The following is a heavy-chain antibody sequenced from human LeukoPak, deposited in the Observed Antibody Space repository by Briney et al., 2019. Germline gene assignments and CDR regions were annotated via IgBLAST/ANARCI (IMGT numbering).Heavy chain of an antibody. CDR1: GYTFTGYY. J-gene: IGHJ4*02. D-gene: IGHD3-22*01. CDR3: ARESERCYYYDSSGYYI. CDR2: INPNSGGT. V-gene: IGHV1-2*02. Sequence: ASVKVSCKASGYTFTGYYMHWVRQAPGQGLEWMGWINPNSGGTNYAQKFQGRVTMTRDTSISTAYMELSRLRSDDTAVYYCARESERCYYYDSSGYYIWGQGTLVTVSS.